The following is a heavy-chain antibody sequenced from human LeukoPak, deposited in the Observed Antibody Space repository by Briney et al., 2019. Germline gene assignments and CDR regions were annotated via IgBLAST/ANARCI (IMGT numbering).Heavy chain of an antibody. CDR3: AREGGRDGYNYDY. Sequence: PGRSLRLSCAASGFTSSSYAMHWVRQAPGKGLEWVAVISYDGSNKYYADSVKGRFTISRDNSKNTLYLQMNSLRAEDTAVYYCAREGGRDGYNYDYWGQGTLVTVSS. CDR2: ISYDGSNK. CDR1: GFTSSSYA. J-gene: IGHJ4*02. D-gene: IGHD5-24*01. V-gene: IGHV3-30-3*01.